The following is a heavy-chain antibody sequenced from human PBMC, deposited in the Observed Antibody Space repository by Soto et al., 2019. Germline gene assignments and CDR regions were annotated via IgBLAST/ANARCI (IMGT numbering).Heavy chain of an antibody. J-gene: IGHJ4*02. CDR1: GGSISSSNW. V-gene: IGHV4-4*02. D-gene: IGHD2-2*01. CDR3: ASVVDVVVPAATTIDY. Sequence: QVQLQESGPGLVKPSGTLSLTCAVSGGSISSSNWWSWVRQPPGKGLEWIGEIYHSGRTNYNPSLKRRVTITVDKSKNQFSLKPSSVTAADTAVYYCASVVDVVVPAATTIDYWGQGTLVTVSS. CDR2: IYHSGRT.